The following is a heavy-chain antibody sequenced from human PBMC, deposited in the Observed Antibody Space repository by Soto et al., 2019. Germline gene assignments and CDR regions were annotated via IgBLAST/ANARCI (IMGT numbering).Heavy chain of an antibody. CDR3: AREAMIDHKIDY. CDR2: IIPIFGTA. V-gene: IGHV1-69*06. CDR1: GGTFSSYA. Sequence: ASVKVSCKASGGTFSSYAISWVRQAPGQGLEWMGGIIPIFGTANYAQKFQGRVTITADKSTSTAYMELSSLRSEDTAVYYCAREAMIDHKIDYWGQGTLVTVSS. D-gene: IGHD3-22*01. J-gene: IGHJ4*02.